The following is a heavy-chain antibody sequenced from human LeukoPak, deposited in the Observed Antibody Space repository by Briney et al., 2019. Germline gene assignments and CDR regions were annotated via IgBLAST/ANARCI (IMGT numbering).Heavy chain of an antibody. CDR2: IYYSGST. Sequence: SETLSLTCSVSGGSINNYYWSWIRQPPQKGLEWIGYIYYSGSTYYNPSLKSRVTISVDTSKNQFSLKLSSVTAADTAVYYCARVLGNSSGYYGLVDYWGQGTLVTVSS. J-gene: IGHJ4*02. V-gene: IGHV4-59*08. D-gene: IGHD3-22*01. CDR1: GGSINNYY. CDR3: ARVLGNSSGYYGLVDY.